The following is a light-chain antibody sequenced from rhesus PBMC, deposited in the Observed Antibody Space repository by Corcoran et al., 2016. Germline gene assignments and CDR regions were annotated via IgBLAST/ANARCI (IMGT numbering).Light chain of an antibody. Sequence: DIQMTQSPSSLSASVGDKVTITCQASQGIISWLDWYPTKPGKAPKLLIYAASSLQSGVPSRFRGSGSGTDFTLPISSLQPEDFATYYCQQHNTYPPTFGQGTKVEI. J-gene: IGKJ1*01. CDR3: QQHNTYPPT. V-gene: IGKV1-33*02. CDR2: AAS. CDR1: QGIISW.